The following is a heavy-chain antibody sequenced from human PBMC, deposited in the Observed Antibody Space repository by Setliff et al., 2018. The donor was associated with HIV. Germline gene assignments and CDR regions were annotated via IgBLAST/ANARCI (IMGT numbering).Heavy chain of an antibody. Sequence: SETLSLTCTISGGSFGVYRWSWIRQSAGRGLEWIGRIDSSGTTDYKPSLKGRVAISVDTSRNQFSLRVTSVTAADTAVFKCARDGHTVEADELPPSNCWGQGTLVTVSS. J-gene: IGHJ4*02. CDR1: GGSFGVYR. CDR3: ARDGHTVEADELPPSNC. D-gene: IGHD1-26*01. CDR2: IDSSGTT. V-gene: IGHV4-4*07.